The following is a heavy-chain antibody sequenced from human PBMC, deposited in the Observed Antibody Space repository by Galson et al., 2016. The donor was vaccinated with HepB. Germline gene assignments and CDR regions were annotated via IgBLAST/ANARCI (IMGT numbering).Heavy chain of an antibody. Sequence: SLRLSCAASGFTFSSYSINWVRQAPGKGLEWVSSISSSSSYIYYADSVKGRFTISRDNAKNSLYLQMNSLRAEDTAVYYCAREWLRGYFDWFRKGAFDIWGQGTMVTVSS. D-gene: IGHD3-9*01. CDR1: GFTFSSYS. CDR3: AREWLRGYFDWFRKGAFDI. J-gene: IGHJ3*02. CDR2: ISSSSSYI. V-gene: IGHV3-21*04.